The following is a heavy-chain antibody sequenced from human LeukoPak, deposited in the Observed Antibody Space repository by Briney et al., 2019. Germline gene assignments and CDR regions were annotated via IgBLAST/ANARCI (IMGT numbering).Heavy chain of an antibody. CDR3: AGLTGTTWDY. D-gene: IGHD1-20*01. CDR2: IYYSGTT. Sequence: SETLSLTCTVSGGSISSSSYYWCWIRQPPGKGLGWIGSIYYSGTTYYSPSLRRRVTISVDTSKNQFSLKLTSVTATDTAVFYCAGLTGTTWDYWGQGTLVTVSS. V-gene: IGHV4-39*01. CDR1: GGSISSSSYY. J-gene: IGHJ4*02.